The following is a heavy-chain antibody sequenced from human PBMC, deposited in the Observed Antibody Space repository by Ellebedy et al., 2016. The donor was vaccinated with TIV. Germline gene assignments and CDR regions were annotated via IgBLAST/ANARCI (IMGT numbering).Heavy chain of an antibody. CDR1: GFAFSSYP. J-gene: IGHJ4*02. CDR3: TKWEMRLNYFTD. CDR2: INEHGRDT. D-gene: IGHD1-26*01. V-gene: IGHV3-23*01. Sequence: GESLKISCAASGFAFSSYPMSWVRQAPGKGLERVSGINEHGRDTFHADSVKGRFTISRDNARNTVHLQLNGLRAEDTAVYYCTKWEMRLNYFTDWGRGALVTVSS.